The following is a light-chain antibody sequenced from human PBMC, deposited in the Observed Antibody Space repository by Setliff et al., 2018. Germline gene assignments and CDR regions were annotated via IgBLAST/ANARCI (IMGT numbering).Light chain of an antibody. CDR3: SSYTSSSTL. CDR1: SSDVGGYDF. V-gene: IGLV2-14*03. CDR2: DVL. J-gene: IGLJ1*01. Sequence: QSVLTQPASVSGSPGQSITISCTGTSSDVGGYDFVSWYQQHPGKAPKLMIFDVLNRSSGVSDRFSGSKSGNTASLTITGLQAEDEADYYCSSYTSSSTLFGTGTKVTV.